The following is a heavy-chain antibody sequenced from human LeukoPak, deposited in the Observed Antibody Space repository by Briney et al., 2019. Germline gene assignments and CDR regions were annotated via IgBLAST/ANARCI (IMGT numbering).Heavy chain of an antibody. CDR3: ARAPHFFDTTGSRYYFDY. Sequence: SETLSLTCSVSGGSTRSTTYYWGWIRQPPGKRLEWIASIYYSGNTYYSPSLMSRVTISVDTSKNQFSLNLRSVTAADTAVYYCARAPHFFDTTGSRYYFDYWGQGALVTVSS. D-gene: IGHD3-22*01. V-gene: IGHV4-39*07. CDR1: GGSTRSTTYY. CDR2: IYYSGNT. J-gene: IGHJ4*02.